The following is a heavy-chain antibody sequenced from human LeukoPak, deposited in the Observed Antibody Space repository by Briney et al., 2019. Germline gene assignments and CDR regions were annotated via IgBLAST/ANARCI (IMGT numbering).Heavy chain of an antibody. CDR3: ARFFRALDRNYDFWSGFDQ. CDR1: GGFISSYY. J-gene: IGHJ4*02. CDR2: IYTSGST. D-gene: IGHD3-3*01. V-gene: IGHV4-4*09. Sequence: SETLSLTCTVSGGFISSYYWSWIRQPPGKGLEWIEYIYTSGSTNYNPSLKSRVTISVDTPKNQFSLKLSSVTAADTAVYYCARFFRALDRNYDFWSGFDQWGQGTLVTVSS.